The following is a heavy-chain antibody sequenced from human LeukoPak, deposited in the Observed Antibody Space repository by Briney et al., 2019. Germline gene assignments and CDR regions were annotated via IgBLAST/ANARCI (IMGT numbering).Heavy chain of an antibody. D-gene: IGHD2-2*01. CDR3: ARRLTQYDCFDP. Sequence: SQTLSLTCAISGDSVSSNSVTWNWIRQSPSGGLEWLGRTYYRSTWYNDYAVSVRGRITVNPDTSKNQFSLHLDSVTPEDTAVYYCARRLTQYDCFDPWGQGILVTVSS. CDR1: GDSVSSNSVT. CDR2: TYYRSTWYN. J-gene: IGHJ5*02. V-gene: IGHV6-1*01.